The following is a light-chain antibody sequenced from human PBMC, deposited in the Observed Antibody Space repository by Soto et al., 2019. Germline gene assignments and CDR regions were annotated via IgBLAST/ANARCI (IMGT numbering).Light chain of an antibody. CDR1: SSDVGGYNY. CDR2: DVS. Sequence: QSALTQPRSVSGSPGQSVTISCTGTSSDVGGYNYVSWYQQHPGNAPKLMIYDVSKRPSGVPDRFSGSKSANTASLTISGLQAEDEADYYCCSYAGTYTLVFGGGTKL. V-gene: IGLV2-11*01. CDR3: CSYAGTYTLV. J-gene: IGLJ2*01.